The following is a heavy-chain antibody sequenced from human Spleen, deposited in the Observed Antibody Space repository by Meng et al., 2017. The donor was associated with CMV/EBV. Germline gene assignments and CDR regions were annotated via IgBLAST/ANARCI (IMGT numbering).Heavy chain of an antibody. CDR1: GFTFDDYG. D-gene: IGHD5-12*01. CDR3: ARARRGIVAGFDS. CDR2: INWNGGST. Sequence: GESLKISCAASGFTFDDYGMSWVRQAPGKGLEWVSGINWNGGSTGYADSVKGRFTISRDNAKNSLYLQMNSLRAEDTAVYYCARARRGIVAGFDSWGQGTLVTVSS. J-gene: IGHJ4*02. V-gene: IGHV3-20*04.